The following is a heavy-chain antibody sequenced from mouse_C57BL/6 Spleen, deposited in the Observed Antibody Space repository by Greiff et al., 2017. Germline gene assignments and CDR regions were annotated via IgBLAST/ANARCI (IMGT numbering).Heavy chain of an antibody. V-gene: IGHV1-26*01. CDR2: INPNNGGT. Sequence: EVKLQQSGPELVKPGASVKISCKASGYTFTDYYMNWVKQSHGKSLEWIGDINPNNGGTSYNQKFKGKATLTVDKSSSTAYMELRSLTSEDSAVYYCARMTLEEAWFAYWGQGTLVTVSA. CDR3: ARMTLEEAWFAY. J-gene: IGHJ3*01. CDR1: GYTFTDYY. D-gene: IGHD2-13*01.